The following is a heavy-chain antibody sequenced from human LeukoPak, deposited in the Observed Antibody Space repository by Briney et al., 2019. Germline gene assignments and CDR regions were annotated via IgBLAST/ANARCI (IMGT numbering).Heavy chain of an antibody. CDR1: GFTFGDYA. V-gene: IGHV3-49*04. CDR2: IRSKAYGGTT. CDR3: TRDRIASSIFGVVISPPDY. D-gene: IGHD3-3*01. Sequence: GSLRLSCTASGFTFGDYAMSWVRQAPGKGLEWVGFIRSKAYGGTTEYAASVKGRFTISRDDSKSIAYLQMNSLKTEDTAVYYCTRDRIASSIFGVVISPPDYWGQGTLLTVSS. J-gene: IGHJ4*02.